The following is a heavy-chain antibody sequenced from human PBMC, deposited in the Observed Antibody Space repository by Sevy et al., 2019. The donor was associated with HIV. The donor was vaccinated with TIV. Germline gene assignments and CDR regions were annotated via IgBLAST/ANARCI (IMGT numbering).Heavy chain of an antibody. CDR2: INPNSGGT. CDR3: AREMTSSSSIDY. Sequence: GPSVKVSCRASGYTFTGNYMHWVRQAPGQGLEWMGRINPNSGGTNYAQNFQGRVTMTSDTSINTAYMELSRLTSDDTAVYYCAREMTSSSSIDYWGQGTLVTVSS. J-gene: IGHJ4*02. CDR1: GYTFTGNY. D-gene: IGHD6-6*01. V-gene: IGHV1-2*06.